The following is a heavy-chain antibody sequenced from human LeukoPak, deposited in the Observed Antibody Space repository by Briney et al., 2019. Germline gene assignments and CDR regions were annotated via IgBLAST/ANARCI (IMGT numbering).Heavy chain of an antibody. D-gene: IGHD6-19*01. J-gene: IGHJ4*02. Sequence: SETLSLTCTVSGGSISSYYWSWIRQPPGKGLEWIGEINHSGSTNYNPSLKSRVTISVDTSKNQFSLKLSSVTAADTAVYYCARVVSSGWTPFDYWGQGTLVTVSS. CDR1: GGSISSYY. CDR2: INHSGST. V-gene: IGHV4-34*01. CDR3: ARVVSSGWTPFDY.